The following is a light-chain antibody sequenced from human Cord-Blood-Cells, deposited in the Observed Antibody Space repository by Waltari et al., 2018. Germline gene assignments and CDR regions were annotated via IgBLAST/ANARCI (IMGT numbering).Light chain of an antibody. CDR1: QSVLYSSNNTKY. CDR2: WAS. Sequence: DIVMTQSPDSLAVSLGERSTINCQSSQSVLYSSNNTKYLAWYQQKPGQPPKLLIYWASTRESGVPDRFSGSGSGTDFTLTISSLQAEDVAVYYCQQYYSTPFTFGPGTKVDIK. CDR3: QQYYSTPFT. J-gene: IGKJ3*01. V-gene: IGKV4-1*01.